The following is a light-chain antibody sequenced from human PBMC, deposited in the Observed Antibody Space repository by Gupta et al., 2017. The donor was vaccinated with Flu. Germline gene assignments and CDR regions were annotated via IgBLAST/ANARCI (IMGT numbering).Light chain of an antibody. J-gene: IGKJ1*01. CDR1: QSVSRY. V-gene: IGKV3-20*01. Sequence: PGTLSLSPGERATLSCRASQSVSRYINWYQQRPGQAPGLLIYGSSSRATGIPYRFSGSGSGTDFTLTISRLEPEDFAVYYCQQYDSSPWTFGQGTKVEIK. CDR2: GSS. CDR3: QQYDSSPWT.